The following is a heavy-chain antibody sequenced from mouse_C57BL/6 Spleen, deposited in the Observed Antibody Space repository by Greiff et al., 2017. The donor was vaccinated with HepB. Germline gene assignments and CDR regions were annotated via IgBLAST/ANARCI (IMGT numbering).Heavy chain of an antibody. Sequence: EVKLMESGGGLVKPGGSLKLSCAASGFTFSSYAMSWVRQTPEKRLEWVATISDGGSYIYYPDNVKGRFTISRDNAKNNLYLQMSHLKSEDTAMYYCARGEDWFAYWGQGTLVTVSA. CDR2: ISDGGSYI. J-gene: IGHJ3*01. V-gene: IGHV5-4*03. CDR3: ARGEDWFAY. CDR1: GFTFSSYA.